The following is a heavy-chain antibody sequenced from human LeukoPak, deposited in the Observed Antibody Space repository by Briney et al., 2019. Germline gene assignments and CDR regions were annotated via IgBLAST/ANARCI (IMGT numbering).Heavy chain of an antibody. Sequence: GGSLRLSCAASGFTFSSYGMHWVRQAPGKGLEWVAVISYDGSNKYYADSVKGRFTISRDNSKNPLYLQMNSLRAEDTAVYYCAKNMVRGVIMSSSDYWGQGTLVTVSS. CDR3: AKNMVRGVIMSSSDY. J-gene: IGHJ4*02. CDR1: GFTFSSYG. V-gene: IGHV3-30*18. D-gene: IGHD3-10*01. CDR2: ISYDGSNK.